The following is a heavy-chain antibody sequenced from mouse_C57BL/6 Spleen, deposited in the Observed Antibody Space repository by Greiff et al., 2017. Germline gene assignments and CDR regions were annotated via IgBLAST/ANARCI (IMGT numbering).Heavy chain of an antibody. CDR1: GYTFTSYW. J-gene: IGHJ4*01. CDR2: INPSSGST. CDR3: ARGYYGSSYEIYYAMGN. Sequence: VQLQQSGAELAKPGASVKLSCKASGYTFTSYWMHWVKQWPGQGLEWIGYINPSSGSTKYNQMSNDKATLTAEKSTSTACMQLSSLTYEDSAVYYCARGYYGSSYEIYYAMGNGGERASDTVSS. V-gene: IGHV1-7*01. D-gene: IGHD1-1*01.